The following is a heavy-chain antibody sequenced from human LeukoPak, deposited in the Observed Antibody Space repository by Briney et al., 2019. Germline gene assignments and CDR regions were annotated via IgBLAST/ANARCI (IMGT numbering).Heavy chain of an antibody. CDR3: ARGYDILTGYSTFDY. CDR2: IYDSGST. Sequence: SETLSLTCSVSGDSISSYYWNWIRQPPGKGPEWIGYIYDSGSTNYNPSLKSRVTISVDTSKNQFSLKLSSVTAADTAVYYCARGYDILTGYSTFDYWGQGTLVTVSS. J-gene: IGHJ4*02. D-gene: IGHD3-9*01. CDR1: GDSISSYY. V-gene: IGHV4-59*08.